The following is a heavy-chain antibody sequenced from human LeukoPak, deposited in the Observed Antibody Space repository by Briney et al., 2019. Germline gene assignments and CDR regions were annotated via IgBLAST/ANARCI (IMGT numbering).Heavy chain of an antibody. V-gene: IGHV3-48*01. CDR2: ISSSSSTI. CDR3: ANAISSLWELLH. D-gene: IGHD1-26*01. CDR1: GFTFSSYS. Sequence: GGSLRLSCAASGFTFSSYSMNWVRQVPGKGLEWVSYISSSSSTIYYADSVKGRFTISRDNAKNSLYLQMNSLRAEDTAVYYCANAISSLWELLHWGQGTLVTVSS. J-gene: IGHJ4*02.